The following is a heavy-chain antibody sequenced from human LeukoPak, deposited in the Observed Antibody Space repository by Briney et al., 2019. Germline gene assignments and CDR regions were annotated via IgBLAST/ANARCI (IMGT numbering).Heavy chain of an antibody. Sequence: SETLSLTCTVSGGSISTYYWSWIRQSPGKGLEWIGFMHYRGNTNSNPSLRSRVTISMNTSKNQFSLKMSSVTDADTAVYYCARDSPFEWDVFGDSFDIWGQGTVVTVSS. CDR2: MHYRGNT. D-gene: IGHD1-26*01. J-gene: IGHJ3*02. CDR1: GGSISTYY. V-gene: IGHV4-59*01. CDR3: ARDSPFEWDVFGDSFDI.